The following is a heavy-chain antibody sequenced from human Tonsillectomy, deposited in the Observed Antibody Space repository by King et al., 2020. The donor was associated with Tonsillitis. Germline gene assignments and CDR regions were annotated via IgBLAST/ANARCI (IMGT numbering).Heavy chain of an antibody. CDR3: ARTAAAGTWGGDYYYGMDV. CDR2: IYYSGTT. CDR1: GDSSKYY. D-gene: IGHD6-13*01. V-gene: IGHV4-59*08. Sequence: QLQESGPGLVKPSETLSLTCSVSGDSSKYYWSWIRQPPVKGLEWIGYIYYSGTTNYNPSLKSRVTISVDASRNQFSLSLRSVTAADTAVYYCARTAAAGTWGGDYYYGMDVWGQGTTVTVSS. J-gene: IGHJ6*02.